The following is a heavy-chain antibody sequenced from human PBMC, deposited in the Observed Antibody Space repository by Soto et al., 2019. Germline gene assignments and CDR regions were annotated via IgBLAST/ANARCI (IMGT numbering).Heavy chain of an antibody. J-gene: IGHJ5*02. Sequence: PGGSLRLSCAASGFTFSDYDMDWVRQAPGKGLEWVGRIKNKANSYATEYAASVKGRFTISRDDSKNTAYLQMNSLKTEDTAVYYCTRLYCSSTSCYSWGQGTLVTVS. V-gene: IGHV3-73*01. D-gene: IGHD2-2*01. CDR3: TRLYCSSTSCYS. CDR1: GFTFSDYD. CDR2: IKNKANSYAT.